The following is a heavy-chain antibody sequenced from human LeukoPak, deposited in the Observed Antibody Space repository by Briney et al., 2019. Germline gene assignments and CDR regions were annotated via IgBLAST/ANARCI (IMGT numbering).Heavy chain of an antibody. J-gene: IGHJ4*02. V-gene: IGHV3-23*01. D-gene: IGHD3-22*01. CDR1: GFTFSSYA. CDR2: IRSNGGST. CDR3: AKLPSMIVTGVGY. Sequence: PGGSLRLSCAASGFTFSSYAMGWVRQAPGKRLEWVSGIRSNGGSTYYADSVKGRFTISRDNSKNTLYLQMNSLRAEDTAVYYCAKLPSMIVTGVGYWGQGTLVTVSS.